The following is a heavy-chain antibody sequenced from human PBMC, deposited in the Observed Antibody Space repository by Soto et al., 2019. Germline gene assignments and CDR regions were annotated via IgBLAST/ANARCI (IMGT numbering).Heavy chain of an antibody. Sequence: PSETLSLTCTVSGGSISSYYWSWIRQPPGKGLEWIGYIYYSGSTNYNPSLKSRVTISVDTSKNQFSLKLSPVTAADTAVYYCARYGGYCSGGSCYQVPYYFDYWGQGTRSTVSS. CDR1: GGSISSYY. V-gene: IGHV4-59*01. CDR3: ARYGGYCSGGSCYQVPYYFDY. CDR2: IYYSGST. D-gene: IGHD2-15*01. J-gene: IGHJ4*02.